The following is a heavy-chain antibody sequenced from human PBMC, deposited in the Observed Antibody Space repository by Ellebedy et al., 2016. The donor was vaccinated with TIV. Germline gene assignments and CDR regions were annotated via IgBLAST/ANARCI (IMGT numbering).Heavy chain of an antibody. Sequence: GESLKISCAASGFTFSRFGMQWVRQAPGKGLEWVAVISHDGSVKHYADSVKGRFTISRDNSKNTVYLQMTSLRAEDTAVYYCAKRAAAAGSSDYYGMDVWGQGTTVTVAS. V-gene: IGHV3-30*18. J-gene: IGHJ6*02. CDR2: ISHDGSVK. D-gene: IGHD6-13*01. CDR1: GFTFSRFG. CDR3: AKRAAAAGSSDYYGMDV.